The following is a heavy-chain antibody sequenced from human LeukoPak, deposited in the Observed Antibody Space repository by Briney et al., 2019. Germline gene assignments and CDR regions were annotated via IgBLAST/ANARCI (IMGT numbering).Heavy chain of an antibody. J-gene: IGHJ4*02. CDR1: GGSFSGYY. V-gene: IGHV4-34*01. CDR3: ARGFGEFRPFDY. CDR2: INHSGST. Sequence: SETLSLTCAVYGGSFSGYYWSWIRQPPGKGLEWIGEINHSGSTNYNPSLKSRVTISVDTPKNQFSLKLSSVTAADTAVYYCARGFGEFRPFDYWGQGTLVTVSS. D-gene: IGHD3-10*01.